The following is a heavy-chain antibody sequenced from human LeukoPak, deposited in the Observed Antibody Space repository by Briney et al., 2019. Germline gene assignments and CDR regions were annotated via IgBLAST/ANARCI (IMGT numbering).Heavy chain of an antibody. Sequence: ASVKVSCKASGYTFTIYGISWVRQAPGQGLEWMGWISAYNGNTNYGQKVQGRATMTTDTSTSTAYMELRSLRSDDTAVYYCARGGYYYDSSGSPFDYWGQGTLVTVSS. V-gene: IGHV1-18*01. CDR2: ISAYNGNT. CDR3: ARGGYYYDSSGSPFDY. CDR1: GYTFTIYG. D-gene: IGHD3-22*01. J-gene: IGHJ4*02.